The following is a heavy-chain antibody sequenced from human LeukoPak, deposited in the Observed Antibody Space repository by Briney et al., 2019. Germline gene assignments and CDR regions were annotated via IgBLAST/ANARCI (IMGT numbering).Heavy chain of an antibody. CDR2: IYSGGST. D-gene: IGHD3-22*01. CDR1: GFTFSDYW. V-gene: IGHV3-53*01. CDR3: ARDLGTRDYYDSSGSA. J-gene: IGHJ5*02. Sequence: GGSLRLSCAASGFTFSDYWMSWVRQAPGKGLEWVSVIYSGGSTYYADSVKGRFTISRDNSKNTLYLQMNSLRAEDTAVYYCARDLGTRDYYDSSGSAWGQGTLVTVSS.